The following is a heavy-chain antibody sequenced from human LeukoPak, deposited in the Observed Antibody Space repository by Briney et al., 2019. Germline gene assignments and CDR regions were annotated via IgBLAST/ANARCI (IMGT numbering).Heavy chain of an antibody. Sequence: PSETLSLTCTVSGGSISNYYWSWIRQPPGKGLEWIGYIYYSGSTKYNPSLKSRVTISVDTSKNQFSLRLSSVTAADTAVYYCARVGGGYDILTGYYNVGWFDPWGQGTLVTVSS. J-gene: IGHJ5*02. D-gene: IGHD3-9*01. CDR2: IYYSGST. CDR3: ARVGGGYDILTGYYNVGWFDP. V-gene: IGHV4-59*01. CDR1: GGSISNYY.